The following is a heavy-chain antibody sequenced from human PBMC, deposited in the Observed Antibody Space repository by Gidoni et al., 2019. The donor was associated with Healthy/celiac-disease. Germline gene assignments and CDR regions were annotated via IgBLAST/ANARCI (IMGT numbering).Heavy chain of an antibody. CDR1: AGSISSGYSY. J-gene: IGHJ3*02. V-gene: IGHV4-30-4*01. CDR3: ARVAMSSYGSGSYGAFDI. CDR2: IYYSGST. Sequence: QVQLQESGPGLVKPSQTLSLTCTVSAGSISSGYSYWSWIRQPPGKGLEWIGYIYYSGSTYYNPSLKSRVTISVDTSKNQFSLKLSSVTAADTAVYYCARVAMSSYGSGSYGAFDIWGQGTMVTVSS. D-gene: IGHD3-10*01.